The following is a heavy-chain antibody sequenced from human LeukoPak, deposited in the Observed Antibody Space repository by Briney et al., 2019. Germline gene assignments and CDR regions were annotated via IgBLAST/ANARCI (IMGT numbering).Heavy chain of an antibody. D-gene: IGHD1-26*01. V-gene: IGHV3-74*01. CDR2: IISNENSA. Sequence: GGSLRLSCAASGFTFSSNWMHWVRQAPGKGLVWVSRIISNENSATYADSVKGRFTISRDNAKNTLYLQMNSLRAEDTAVYYCARYSGSYEVNYYYYYGMDVWGQGTTVTVSS. CDR1: GFTFSSNW. J-gene: IGHJ6*02. CDR3: ARYSGSYEVNYYYYYGMDV.